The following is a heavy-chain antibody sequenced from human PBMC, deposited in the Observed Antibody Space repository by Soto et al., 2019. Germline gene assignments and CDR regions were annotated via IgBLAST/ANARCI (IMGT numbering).Heavy chain of an antibody. V-gene: IGHV4-34*01. CDR3: ARREYSSYPHYYYYHMDV. CDR2: INHSGST. Sequence: QVQLQQWGAGLLKPSETLSLTCAVYGGSFSGYYWSWIRQPPGKGLEWIGEINHSGSTNYNPSLKSRVTISLDTAENQVSLKLISVTAAGTAVYYCARREYSSYPHYYYYHMDVWGKGTPGTVSS. CDR1: GGSFSGYY. D-gene: IGHD6-6*01. J-gene: IGHJ6*03.